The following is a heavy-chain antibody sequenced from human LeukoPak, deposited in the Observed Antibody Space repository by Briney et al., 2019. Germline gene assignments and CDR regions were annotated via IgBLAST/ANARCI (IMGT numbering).Heavy chain of an antibody. CDR3: AKEVGYGSPYFDY. Sequence: GGSLRLSCAASGFTFSNYGMHWVRQAPGKGLEWVALISFDESSEYYADSVKGRFSISRDNSKNTLYLQMNNARVDDTAVYYCAKEVGYGSPYFDYWGQGTLVTVSS. CDR1: GFTFSNYG. V-gene: IGHV3-30*18. CDR2: ISFDESSE. J-gene: IGHJ4*02. D-gene: IGHD5-12*01.